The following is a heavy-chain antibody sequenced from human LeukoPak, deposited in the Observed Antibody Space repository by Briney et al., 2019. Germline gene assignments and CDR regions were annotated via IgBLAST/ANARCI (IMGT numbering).Heavy chain of an antibody. CDR2: IIPILGIA. J-gene: IGHJ6*02. Sequence: SVKVSCKASGGTFSSYAISWVRQAPGQGLEWMGRIIPILGIANYAQKFQSRVTITADKSTSTAYMELSSLRSEDTAVYYCARGYNYGMDVWGQGTTVTVSS. CDR1: GGTFSSYA. CDR3: ARGYNYGMDV. V-gene: IGHV1-69*04.